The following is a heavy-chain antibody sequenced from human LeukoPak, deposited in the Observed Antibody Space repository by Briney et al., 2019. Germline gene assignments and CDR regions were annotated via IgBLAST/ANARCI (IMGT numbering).Heavy chain of an antibody. CDR2: IKNKKGGATT. CDR3: TTDVYI. CDR1: GFTFSNAW. Sequence: PGGSLRLSCAASGFTFSNAWMTWVRQAPGKGLEWVGRIKNKKGGATTDYPEPVKRRFTISRDDSTSTLYLEMNSLKIEDAAMYYCTTDVYIWGEGTLVTVS. D-gene: IGHD2/OR15-2a*01. J-gene: IGHJ4*02. V-gene: IGHV3-15*01.